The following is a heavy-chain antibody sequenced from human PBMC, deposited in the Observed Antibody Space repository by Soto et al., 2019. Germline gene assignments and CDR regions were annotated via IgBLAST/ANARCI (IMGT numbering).Heavy chain of an antibody. D-gene: IGHD1-26*01. Sequence: QVQLQESGPGLVKPSETLSLTCTVSGGSLSSYYWSWIRQPAGKGLAWIGRIYPSGSTNYNPSLKSRVTMAVDTSKNQSALKLSSVTAADTAVYYCARGIGGSYFSSYFDYWGQGTLVTVSS. CDR2: IYPSGST. J-gene: IGHJ4*02. V-gene: IGHV4-4*07. CDR1: GGSLSSYY. CDR3: ARGIGGSYFSSYFDY.